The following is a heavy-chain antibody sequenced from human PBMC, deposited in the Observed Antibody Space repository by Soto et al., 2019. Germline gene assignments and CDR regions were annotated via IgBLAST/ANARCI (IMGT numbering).Heavy chain of an antibody. J-gene: IGHJ5*02. CDR2: IYYTGTT. CDR1: GGSVNTASFY. V-gene: IGHV4-61*01. Sequence: PSETLSLTCTVSGGSVNTASFYWSWIRQPPGKWLEWIGYIYYTGTTTYNPSLKSRVNIXXXTXXXXXPLXPXXVTXPDTAVYYCARDGYNFSWGQGTLVTVSS. D-gene: IGHD5-12*01. CDR3: ARDGYNFS.